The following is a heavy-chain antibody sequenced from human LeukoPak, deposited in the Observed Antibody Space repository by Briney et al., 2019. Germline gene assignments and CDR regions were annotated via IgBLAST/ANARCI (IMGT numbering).Heavy chain of an antibody. V-gene: IGHV3-48*03. J-gene: IGHJ4*02. D-gene: IGHD5-12*01. CDR3: ARRYSGYDYEDF. CDR1: GFTFSSYE. Sequence: GGSLRLSCAASGFTFSSYEMNWVRQAPGKGLEWVSYISSSGDAIYYADSVKGRFTISRDNAKNSLYLQMSSLRDEDTAVYYCARRYSGYDYEDFWGQGTLVTVSS. CDR2: ISSSGDAI.